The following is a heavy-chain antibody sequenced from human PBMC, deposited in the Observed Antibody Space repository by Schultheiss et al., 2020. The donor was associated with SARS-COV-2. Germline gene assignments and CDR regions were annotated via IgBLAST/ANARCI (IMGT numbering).Heavy chain of an antibody. J-gene: IGHJ6*02. V-gene: IGHV3-21*01. Sequence: GESLKISCAASGFTFSSYAMSWVRQAPGKGLEWVSSISSSSDYIYYADSVKGRFTISRDNSKNTLYLQMNSLRAEDTAVYYCARRKARYYGMDVWGQGTTVTVAS. CDR2: ISSSSDYI. CDR3: ARRKARYYGMDV. CDR1: GFTFSSYA.